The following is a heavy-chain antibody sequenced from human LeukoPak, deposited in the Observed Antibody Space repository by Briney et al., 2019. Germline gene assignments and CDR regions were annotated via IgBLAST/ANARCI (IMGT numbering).Heavy chain of an antibody. V-gene: IGHV5-51*01. Sequence: GESLKISCKDFGYSFSNYWIGWVRQMPGKGLEWMGIIYPGDSDTRYSPSFQGQVTISADKSISTAYLQWSSLKASDTAMYYCARPKEYCSGGNCYPDAFDIWGQGTMVTVSS. CDR2: IYPGDSDT. J-gene: IGHJ3*02. CDR1: GYSFSNYW. CDR3: ARPKEYCSGGNCYPDAFDI. D-gene: IGHD2-15*01.